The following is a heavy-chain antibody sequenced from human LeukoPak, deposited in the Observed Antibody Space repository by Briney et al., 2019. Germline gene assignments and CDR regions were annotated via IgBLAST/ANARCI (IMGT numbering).Heavy chain of an antibody. CDR2: INPNSGGT. CDR1: GYTFTGYY. V-gene: IGHV1-2*02. Sequence: ASVKVSCKASGYTFTGYYMHWVRKAPGQGLEWMGWINPNSGGTNYAQKFQGRVTMTRDTSISTAYMELSRPISDDTAVYYCARGAQLPDAFDIWGQGTMVTVSS. CDR3: ARGAQLPDAFDI. D-gene: IGHD2-2*01. J-gene: IGHJ3*02.